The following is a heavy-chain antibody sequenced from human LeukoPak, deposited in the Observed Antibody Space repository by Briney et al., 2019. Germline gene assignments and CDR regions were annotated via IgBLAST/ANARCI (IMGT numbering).Heavy chain of an antibody. CDR1: GGTFSSYA. Sequence: GASVKVSCKASGGTFSSYAISWVRQAPGQGLEWMGGIIPIFGTANYAQKFQGRVTITADESTSTAYMELSSLRSEDTAVYYCARSPVIAAAGRNDYWGQGTLVTVSS. CDR3: ARSPVIAAAGRNDY. CDR2: IIPIFGTA. D-gene: IGHD6-13*01. V-gene: IGHV1-69*13. J-gene: IGHJ4*02.